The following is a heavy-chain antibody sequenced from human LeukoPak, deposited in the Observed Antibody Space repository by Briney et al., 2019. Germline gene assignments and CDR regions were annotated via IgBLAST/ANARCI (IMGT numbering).Heavy chain of an antibody. CDR3: AREGGPGLSYYMYV. CDR2: IIPIFGTA. D-gene: IGHD3-16*01. CDR1: GGTFSSYA. J-gene: IGHJ6*03. V-gene: IGHV1-69*05. Sequence: ASVKVSCKASGGTFSSYAISWVRQAPGQGLEWMGGIIPIFGTANYAQKFQGRVTITTDESTSTAYMEPSSLRSEDTAVYYCAREGGPGLSYYMYVWGKGTTVTVSS.